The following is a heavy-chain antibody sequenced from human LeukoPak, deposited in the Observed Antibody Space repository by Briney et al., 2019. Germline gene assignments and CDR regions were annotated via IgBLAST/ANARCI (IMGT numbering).Heavy chain of an antibody. CDR2: ISYDGSPK. J-gene: IGHJ4*02. V-gene: IGHV3-30*04. CDR3: ARDTDEWYNSPGDY. D-gene: IGHD1-1*01. CDR1: GFTLNTYA. Sequence: PGRSLRLSCAVSGFTLNTYAMHWVRQGPGKGLAWVAIISYDGSPKYYADSLKGRFTISRDNSRNTLHLQMTSLRDDDTRMYYCARDTDEWYNSPGDYWGQGTLVTASS.